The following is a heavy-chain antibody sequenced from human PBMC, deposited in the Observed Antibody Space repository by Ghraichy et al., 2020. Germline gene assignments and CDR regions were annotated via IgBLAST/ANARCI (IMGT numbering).Heavy chain of an antibody. Sequence: SQTLSLTCAVYGGSFSAYYWSWIRQSPGKGLEWIGEINHSGSTNYKPYLKSRVTISVDTSKNQLSLTLTSVIAADTSLYYCARGRPVTGLCGVHVWGQGATVTDS. CDR1: GGSFSAYY. V-gene: IGHV4-34*01. D-gene: IGHD4-17*01. CDR2: INHSGST. CDR3: ARGRPVTGLCGVHV. J-gene: IGHJ6*02.